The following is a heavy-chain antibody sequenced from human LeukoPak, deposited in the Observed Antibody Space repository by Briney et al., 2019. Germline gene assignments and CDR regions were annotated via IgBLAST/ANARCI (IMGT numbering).Heavy chain of an antibody. V-gene: IGHV1-69*13. CDR1: GGTFSSYA. CDR2: IIHLFGTA. Sequence: GASVKVACKASGGTFSSYAISRVRQAPGQGREWMGGIIHLFGTANYAHKFQGGVTITADESTSTAYMELSSLRSEDTAVYYCASAGHGSGSYYYYFYMDVWGKGTTVTVSS. J-gene: IGHJ6*03. CDR3: ASAGHGSGSYYYYFYMDV. D-gene: IGHD3-10*01.